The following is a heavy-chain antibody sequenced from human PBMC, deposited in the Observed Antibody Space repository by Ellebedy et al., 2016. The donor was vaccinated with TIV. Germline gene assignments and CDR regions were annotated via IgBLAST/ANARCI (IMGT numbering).Heavy chain of an antibody. D-gene: IGHD6-6*01. CDR3: ARPPRIAARYPYEY. CDR1: GYTFTSYY. V-gene: IGHV1-46*01. CDR2: INPSDGDT. Sequence: ASVKVSXXASGYTFTSYYLHWVRQAPGQRLEWMGIINPSDGDTRYAQKFQGRVTMTRDTSTSRVYMELSSLRSDDAAVYYCARPPRIAARYPYEYWGQGTLVTVPS. J-gene: IGHJ4*02.